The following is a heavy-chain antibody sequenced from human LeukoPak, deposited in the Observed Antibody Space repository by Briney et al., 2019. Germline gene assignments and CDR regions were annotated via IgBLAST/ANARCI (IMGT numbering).Heavy chain of an antibody. CDR3: ASENYYGSGSYYKKPPNDY. J-gene: IGHJ4*02. CDR2: IYSGGST. D-gene: IGHD3-10*01. CDR1: GFTVSSNY. Sequence: GGSLRLSCAASGFTVSSNYMSWVRQAPGKGLEWVPVIYSGGSTYYADSVKGRFTISRDNSKNTLYLQMNSLRAEDTAVYYCASENYYGSGSYYKKPPNDYWGQGTLVTASS. V-gene: IGHV3-66*01.